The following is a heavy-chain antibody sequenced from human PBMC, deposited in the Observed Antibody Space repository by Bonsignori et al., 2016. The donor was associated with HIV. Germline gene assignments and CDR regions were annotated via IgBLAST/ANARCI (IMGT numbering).Heavy chain of an antibody. D-gene: IGHD2-2*01. Sequence: GGSLRLSCAASGFTFSNYEMNWVRQAPGKGLEWVSYISSSGSTIYYADSVKGRFTISRDNAKNSLYLQMNSLRAEDTAVYYCASEGRCSSTSCFSLWGQGTLVTVSS. CDR1: GFTFSNYE. V-gene: IGHV3-48*03. J-gene: IGHJ4*02. CDR2: ISSSGSTI. CDR3: ASEGRCSSTSCFSL.